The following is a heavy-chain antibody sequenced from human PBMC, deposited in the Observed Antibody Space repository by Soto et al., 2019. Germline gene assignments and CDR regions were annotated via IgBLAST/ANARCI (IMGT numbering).Heavy chain of an antibody. V-gene: IGHV5-51*01. CDR1: GYSFTSYW. Sequence: GESLKISCKGSGYSFTSYWIGWVRQMPGKGLEWMGIIYPGDSDTRYSPSFQGQVTISADKSISTAYLQWSSLKASDTAMYYCARHTNIVVVPAAKGKENYYYYGMDVCGQGTTVTVYS. CDR3: ARHTNIVVVPAAKGKENYYYYGMDV. CDR2: IYPGDSDT. D-gene: IGHD2-2*01. J-gene: IGHJ6*02.